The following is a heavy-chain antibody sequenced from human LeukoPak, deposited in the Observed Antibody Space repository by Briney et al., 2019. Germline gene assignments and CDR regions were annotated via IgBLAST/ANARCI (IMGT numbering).Heavy chain of an antibody. CDR3: ARDLLWFGELPYYFDS. CDR1: GYTFTGYY. V-gene: IGHV1-2*02. D-gene: IGHD3-10*01. CDR2: INPNSGGT. Sequence: ASVTVSCKASGYTFTGYYMHWVRQAPGQGLEWMGWINPNSGGTNYAQKFQGRVTMTRDTSISTAYMELSRLRSDDTAVYYCARDLLWFGELPYYFDSWGQGTLVTVSS. J-gene: IGHJ4*02.